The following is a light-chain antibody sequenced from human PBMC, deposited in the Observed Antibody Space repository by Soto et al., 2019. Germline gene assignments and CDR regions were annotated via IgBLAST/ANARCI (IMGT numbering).Light chain of an antibody. CDR1: QTFSSW. J-gene: IGKJ1*01. CDR2: DAS. CDR3: QQYTDYPGT. V-gene: IGKV1-5*01. Sequence: DIPMTQSPSTLSASVGDTVTITCRASQTFSSWLAWYQQKPGTAPKLLIFDASTLQSGVPSRFSGSGSGTEFTLTISSLQPDDFATYYCQQYTDYPGTFGQGTKVEIK.